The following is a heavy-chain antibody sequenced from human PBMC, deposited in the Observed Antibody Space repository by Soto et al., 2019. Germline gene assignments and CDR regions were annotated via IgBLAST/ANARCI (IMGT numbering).Heavy chain of an antibody. D-gene: IGHD3-16*02. Sequence: SETLSLTCTVSGGSISSSSYYWGWIRQPPGKGLEWIGSIYYSGSTYYNPSLKSRVTISVDTSKNQFSLKLSSVTAADTAVYYCARTRSYDYVWGSYRPVENFDYWGQGTLVTVS. CDR3: ARTRSYDYVWGSYRPVENFDY. J-gene: IGHJ4*02. CDR1: GGSISSSSYY. V-gene: IGHV4-39*01. CDR2: IYYSGST.